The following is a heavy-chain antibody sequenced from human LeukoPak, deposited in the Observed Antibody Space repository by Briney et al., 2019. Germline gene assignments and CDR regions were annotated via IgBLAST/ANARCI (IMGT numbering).Heavy chain of an antibody. CDR1: GGSISSGGYS. J-gene: IGHJ5*02. CDR2: MYYTGNT. Sequence: SETLSLTCAVSGGSISSGGYSWSWIRQPPGKGLEWIAYMYYTGNTYYNPSLKSRVTISVDTSKNQFSLKLSSVTAADTAMYYCARALAAAGNNWFDPWGQGTLVTVSS. CDR3: ARALAAAGNNWFDP. D-gene: IGHD6-13*01. V-gene: IGHV4-30-4*07.